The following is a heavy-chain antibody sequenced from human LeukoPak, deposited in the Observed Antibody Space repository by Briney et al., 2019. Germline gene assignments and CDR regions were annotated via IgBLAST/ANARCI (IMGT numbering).Heavy chain of an antibody. D-gene: IGHD3-16*01. V-gene: IGHV3-23*01. J-gene: IGHJ4*02. CDR3: VDYDPHDY. CDR1: GFTFSGYA. Sequence: GGSLRPSCVASGFTFSGYAMGWVRQAPGKGLAWVSGISGSGARIHYADSVKGRFTISRDNSKNTLYLQMNSLRAEDSAIYYCVDYDPHDYWGQGTLVTVSS. CDR2: ISGSGARI.